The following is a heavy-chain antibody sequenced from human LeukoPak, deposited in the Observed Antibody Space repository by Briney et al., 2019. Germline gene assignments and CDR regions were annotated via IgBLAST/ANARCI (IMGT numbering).Heavy chain of an antibody. CDR3: ATADYSGSYYPLPRYYGMDV. V-gene: IGHV1-8*01. CDR2: MNPNSGAT. J-gene: IGHJ6*02. CDR1: GYTFTSYD. D-gene: IGHD1-26*01. Sequence: ASVKVSCKASGYTFTSYDFNGLRQATGQGPEWMGWMNPNSGATGYAQKFQGRVTMTRSASINTAYMELSSLRSEDTAVYYCATADYSGSYYPLPRYYGMDVWGQGTTVTVSS.